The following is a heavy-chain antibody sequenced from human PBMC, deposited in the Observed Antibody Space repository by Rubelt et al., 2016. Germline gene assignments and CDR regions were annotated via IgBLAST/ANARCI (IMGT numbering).Heavy chain of an antibody. Sequence: QVQLVQSGAEVKKPGSSVQVSCKASGGTFSSYAISWVRQAPGQGLEWMGGIIPIFGTANYAQKFQGRVTVNADESTSTAYTELSSLRSEDTAVYYCARDSSECGCGGDCCTYYYGMDVWGQGTTVTVSS. D-gene: IGHD2-21*02. CDR1: GGTFSSYA. CDR3: ARDSSECGCGGDCCTYYYGMDV. J-gene: IGHJ6*02. V-gene: IGHV1-69*12. CDR2: IIPIFGTA.